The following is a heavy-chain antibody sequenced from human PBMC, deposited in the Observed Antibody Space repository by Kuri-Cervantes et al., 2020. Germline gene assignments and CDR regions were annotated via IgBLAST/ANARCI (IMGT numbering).Heavy chain of an antibody. V-gene: IGHV1-8*02. J-gene: IGHJ3*02. CDR1: GYTFTSYD. CDR3: ARYPVHYYDSSGYPELDAFDI. CDR2: MNPNSGNT. Sequence: ASVKVSCKASGYTFTSYDINWVRQATGQGLEWMGWMNPNSGNTGYAQKFQGRVTMTRNTSISTAYMELSSLRSEDTAVYYCARYPVHYYDSSGYPELDAFDIWGQGTMVTVSS. D-gene: IGHD3-22*01.